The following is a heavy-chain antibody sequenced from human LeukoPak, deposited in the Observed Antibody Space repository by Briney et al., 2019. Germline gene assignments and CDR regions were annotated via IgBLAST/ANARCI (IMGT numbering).Heavy chain of an antibody. CDR2: ISGSGGST. CDR3: AKPQYCSSTSCYAGNFDY. CDR1: GFTFSSYA. D-gene: IGHD2-2*01. V-gene: IGHV3-23*01. J-gene: IGHJ4*02. Sequence: GGSLRLPCAASGFTFSSYAMSWVRQAPGKGLEWVSAISGSGGSTYYADSVKGRFTISRDNSKNTLYLQMNSLRAEDTAVYYCAKPQYCSSTSCYAGNFDYWGQGTLVTVSS.